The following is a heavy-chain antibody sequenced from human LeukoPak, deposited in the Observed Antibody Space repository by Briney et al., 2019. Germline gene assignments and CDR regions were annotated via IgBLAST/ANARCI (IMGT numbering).Heavy chain of an antibody. CDR3: LAGYYYYYMDV. Sequence: GGSLRLSCAASGFAFSNYWLHWVRHAPGKGLVWVARINTHGSSTNYADSVKGRFTISRDNAKNTLYLQMTSLSAEDTAVYYALAGYYYYYMDVWGKGTTVTVS. D-gene: IGHD6-13*01. V-gene: IGHV3-74*01. J-gene: IGHJ6*03. CDR2: INTHGSST. CDR1: GFAFSNYW.